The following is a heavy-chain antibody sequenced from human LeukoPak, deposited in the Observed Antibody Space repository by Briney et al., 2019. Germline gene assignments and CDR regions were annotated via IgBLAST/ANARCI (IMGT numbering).Heavy chain of an antibody. J-gene: IGHJ3*02. CDR3: AKGYSSSGTDGFDI. V-gene: IGHV3-9*01. CDR1: GFTFDDYA. CDR2: ISWNSGSK. Sequence: GGSLRLSCAASGFTFDDYAMHWVRQVPGKGLEWVSGISWNSGSKGYADSVKGRFTISRDNAKNSLYLQMNSLRAEDTALYYCAKGYSSSGTDGFDIWGQGTMVTVSS. D-gene: IGHD6-13*01.